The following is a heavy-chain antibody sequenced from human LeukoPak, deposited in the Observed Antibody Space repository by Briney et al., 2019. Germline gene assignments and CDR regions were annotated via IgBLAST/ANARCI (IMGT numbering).Heavy chain of an antibody. Sequence: GASVKVSCKASGGTFSSYAISWVRQAPGQGLEWMGGIIPIFGTANYAQKFQGRVTITTDESTSTAYMELSSLRSEDTAVYYCARDSGNYGYNYHYWGQGTLVTVSS. V-gene: IGHV1-69*05. CDR3: ARDSGNYGYNYHY. J-gene: IGHJ4*02. CDR2: IIPIFGTA. D-gene: IGHD5-24*01. CDR1: GGTFSSYA.